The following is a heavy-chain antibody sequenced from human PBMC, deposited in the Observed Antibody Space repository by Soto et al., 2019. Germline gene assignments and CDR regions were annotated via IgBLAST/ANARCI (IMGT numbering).Heavy chain of an antibody. D-gene: IGHD6-13*01. CDR2: IAHDGSSK. V-gene: IGHV3-30*18. Sequence: QVQLVESRGGVVQPGRSLRLACVASGFTFSSCGMHWVRQAPGKGLEWVAVIAHDGSSKDYADSVKGRFTISRDNSKNTLYLQMNSLRGEDAAVYYCAKDRRSSWTFDYWGQGTLVTVSS. CDR3: AKDRRSSWTFDY. J-gene: IGHJ4*02. CDR1: GFTFSSCG.